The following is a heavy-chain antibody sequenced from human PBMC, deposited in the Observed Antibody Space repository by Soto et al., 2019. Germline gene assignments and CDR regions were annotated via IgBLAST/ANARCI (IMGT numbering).Heavy chain of an antibody. V-gene: IGHV3-23*01. J-gene: IGHJ6*02. CDR3: AKPLGVYNYYGMDV. CDR2: ISGSGSST. Sequence: EVQLLESGGGLVQPGGSLRLSCAASGFTFSGYPMNWVRQAPGKGLELVSTISGSGSSTYYADSVKGRFTISRDSSKSTLFLQMDSLRADDTAVYYCAKPLGVYNYYGMDVWGHGTTVTVSS. CDR1: GFTFSGYP.